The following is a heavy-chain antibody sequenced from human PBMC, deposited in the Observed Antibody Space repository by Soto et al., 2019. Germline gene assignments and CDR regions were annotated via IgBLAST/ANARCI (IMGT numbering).Heavy chain of an antibody. V-gene: IGHV3-15*01. D-gene: IGHD3-9*01. CDR3: TTGLILTGYYPLDY. CDR2: IKSKTDGGTT. J-gene: IGHJ4*02. CDR1: GFTFSNAW. Sequence: GGSLRLSCAASGFTFSNAWMSWVRQAPGKGLEWVGRIKSKTDGGTTDYAAPVKGRFTISRDDSKNTLYLQMNSLKTGDTAVYYCTTGLILTGYYPLDYWGQGTLVTVSS.